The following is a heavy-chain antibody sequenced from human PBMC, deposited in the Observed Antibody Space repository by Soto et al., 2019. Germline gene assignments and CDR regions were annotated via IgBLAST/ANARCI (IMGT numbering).Heavy chain of an antibody. J-gene: IGHJ4*02. V-gene: IGHV3-23*01. CDR2: ISGSGGQT. CDR1: GFTFSSHT. CDR3: AGDPSGGYCSGNNCYF. D-gene: IGHD2-8*02. Sequence: GGSLRLSCAASGFTFSSHTMSWFRQAPGKGLEWVSGISGSGGQTFYADFLKGRFTISRDNSKNTLYLQVNSLRAEDTAVYFCAGDPSGGYCSGNNCYFWGQGTLVTVSS.